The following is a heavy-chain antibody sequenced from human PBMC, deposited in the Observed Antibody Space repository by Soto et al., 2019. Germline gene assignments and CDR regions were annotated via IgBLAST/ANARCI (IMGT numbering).Heavy chain of an antibody. CDR1: GFNFSNYA. CDR3: TRERSLVSFLFDY. J-gene: IGHJ4*02. V-gene: IGHV3-23*01. D-gene: IGHD3-16*01. CDR2: ISGSGRGSRP. Sequence: GGSMRLSCVESGFNFSNYAVAWVRQAPGKGLEWVSSISGSGRGSRPYYADSVQGRFTISRDHSKNIVSLQMDSLRVDDTAVYYCTRERSLVSFLFDYWGPGTLVTVSS.